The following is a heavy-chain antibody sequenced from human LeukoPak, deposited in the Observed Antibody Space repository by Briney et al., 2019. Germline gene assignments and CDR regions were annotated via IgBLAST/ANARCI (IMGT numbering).Heavy chain of an antibody. CDR2: VSYDGSNT. D-gene: IGHD3-3*01. J-gene: IGHJ5*02. V-gene: IGHV3-30*03. CDR1: GFTFNAYA. Sequence: GGSLRLSCVASGFTFNAYAMHWVRHSPGKGLEWVAVVSYDGSNTTYAGSVRGRFTVSKDNSKHTVYLELQSPTTDDTAVFYCARDWGDLLAFGPWGQGTLVIVSS. CDR3: ARDWGDLLAFGP.